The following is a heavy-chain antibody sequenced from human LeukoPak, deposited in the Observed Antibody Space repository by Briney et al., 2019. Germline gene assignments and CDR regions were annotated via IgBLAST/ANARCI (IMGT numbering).Heavy chain of an antibody. Sequence: ASVKVSCKASGYTFTSYDINWVRQATGQGLEWMGWMNPNSGNTGYAQKFQGRVTMTRNTSISTAYMELRSLRSDDTAVYYCARDYYDSSGYYQYWGQGTLVTVSS. CDR1: GYTFTSYD. CDR2: MNPNSGNT. V-gene: IGHV1-8*01. D-gene: IGHD3-22*01. J-gene: IGHJ4*02. CDR3: ARDYYDSSGYYQY.